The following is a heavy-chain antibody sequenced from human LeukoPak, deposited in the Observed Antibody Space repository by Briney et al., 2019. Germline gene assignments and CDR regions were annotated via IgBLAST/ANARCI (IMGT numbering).Heavy chain of an antibody. J-gene: IGHJ4*02. CDR2: ISSSSSYI. V-gene: IGHV3-21*01. D-gene: IGHD6-13*01. Sequence: GGSLRLSCAASGFTFSSYSMNWDRQAPGKGLEWVSSISSSSSYIYYADSVKGRFTISRDNAKNSLYLQMNSLRAEDTAVYYCARDSIAAAGRPSDYWGQGTLVTVSS. CDR1: GFTFSSYS. CDR3: ARDSIAAAGRPSDY.